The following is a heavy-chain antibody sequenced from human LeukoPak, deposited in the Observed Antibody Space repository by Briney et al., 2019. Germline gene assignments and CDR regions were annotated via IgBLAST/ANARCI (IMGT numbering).Heavy chain of an antibody. CDR1: GGSFSGYY. D-gene: IGHD6-19*01. CDR2: INHSGST. V-gene: IGHV4-34*01. Sequence: SETLSLTCAVYGGSFSGYYRSWIRQPPGKGLEWIGEINHSGSTNYNPSLKSRVTISVDTSKNQFSLKLSSVTAADTAVYYCARGGIAVAGPFDYWGQGTLVTVSS. CDR3: ARGGIAVAGPFDY. J-gene: IGHJ4*02.